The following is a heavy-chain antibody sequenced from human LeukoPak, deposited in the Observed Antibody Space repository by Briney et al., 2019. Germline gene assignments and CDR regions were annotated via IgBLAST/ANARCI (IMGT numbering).Heavy chain of an antibody. CDR1: GYTFTSYY. V-gene: IGHV1-46*01. CDR3: ARECSSTSCYRDFDY. Sequence: ASVKVSCKASGYTFTSYYMHWVRQAPGQGLEWMGIINPSGGSTSYAQKFQGRVTMTRDTSTSTDYMELSSLRSEDTAVYYCARECSSTSCYRDFDYWGQGTLVTVSS. CDR2: INPSGGST. J-gene: IGHJ4*02. D-gene: IGHD2-2*01.